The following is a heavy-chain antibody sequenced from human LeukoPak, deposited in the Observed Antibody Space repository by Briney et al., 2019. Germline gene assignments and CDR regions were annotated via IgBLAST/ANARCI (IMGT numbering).Heavy chain of an antibody. CDR2: IYYSGST. V-gene: IGHV4-31*03. D-gene: IGHD4-17*01. CDR1: GGSISNGGNY. Sequence: SEALSLTCTVSGGSISNGGNYWSWIRQHPGKGLEWIGFIYYSGSTYYNPSLKSRVTISVDTSKNQFSLKLSSVTAADTAVYYCARGTRGDYDYYFDYWGQGTLVTVSS. CDR3: ARGTRGDYDYYFDY. J-gene: IGHJ4*02.